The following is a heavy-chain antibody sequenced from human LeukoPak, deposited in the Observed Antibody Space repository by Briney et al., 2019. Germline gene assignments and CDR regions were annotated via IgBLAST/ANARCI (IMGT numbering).Heavy chain of an antibody. Sequence: ASVKVSCKASGYTFTDYNIHWVRQAPGQGLEWMGWISPNSGGTNYAQKFQGRVTMTRDTSITTAYMELSRLRSDDTAVYYCARHHYGSGSYYKWEYFDYWGQGTLVTVSS. J-gene: IGHJ4*02. V-gene: IGHV1-2*02. CDR2: ISPNSGGT. CDR1: GYTFTDYN. CDR3: ARHHYGSGSYYKWEYFDY. D-gene: IGHD3-10*01.